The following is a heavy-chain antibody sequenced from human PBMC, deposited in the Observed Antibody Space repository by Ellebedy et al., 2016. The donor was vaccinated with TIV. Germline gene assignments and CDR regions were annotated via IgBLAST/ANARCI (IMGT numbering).Heavy chain of an antibody. V-gene: IGHV1-18*04. CDR1: GYTFSSYG. CDR2: SSAYNGNT. D-gene: IGHD3-10*01. Sequence: AASVKVSCKASGYTFSSYGISWVRQAPGQGLEWMGWSSAYNGNTNYAQKFKGRVTMTTDTSTSTAYMELRSLRSDETAEYYCARDTSGVYWGQGTLVTVSS. J-gene: IGHJ4*02. CDR3: ARDTSGVY.